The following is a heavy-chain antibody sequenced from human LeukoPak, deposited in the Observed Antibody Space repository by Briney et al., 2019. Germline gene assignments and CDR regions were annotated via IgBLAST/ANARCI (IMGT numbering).Heavy chain of an antibody. CDR1: GGSISSSSYY. D-gene: IGHD6-19*01. V-gene: IGHV4-39*07. CDR3: ARVASVDGTIDY. Sequence: SETLSLTCTVSGGSISSSSYYWGWIRQPPGKGLEWIGSIYYSGSTYYNPSLKSRVTISVDTSKNQFSLKLSSVTAADTAVYYCARVASVDGTIDYWGQGTLVTVSS. CDR2: IYYSGST. J-gene: IGHJ4*02.